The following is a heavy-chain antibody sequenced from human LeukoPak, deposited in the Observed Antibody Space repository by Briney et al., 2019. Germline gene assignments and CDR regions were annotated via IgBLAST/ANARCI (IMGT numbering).Heavy chain of an antibody. CDR2: ISYSGTT. CDR3: ARHKMGTTRLYYFDY. CDR1: GGSISSSYYY. J-gene: IGHJ4*02. Sequence: PSETLSLTCTVSGGSISSSYYYWGWIRQPPGKGLEWIGTISYSGTTYYNPSLESRVTISVDTSRSQFSLKLTSVTAADTAVYYCARHKMGTTRLYYFDYWGQGTLVTVSS. D-gene: IGHD1-26*01. V-gene: IGHV4-39*01.